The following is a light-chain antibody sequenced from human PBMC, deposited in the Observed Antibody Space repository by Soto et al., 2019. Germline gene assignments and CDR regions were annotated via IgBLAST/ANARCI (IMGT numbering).Light chain of an antibody. CDR1: SSDVGMYNY. CDR3: TSYTIRSTLL. CDR2: DVS. V-gene: IGLV2-14*01. J-gene: IGLJ2*01. Sequence: QSALSQPASVSGSPGQSITLSCSGSSSDVGMYNYVSWYQNHPGTYPTLLIYDVSDRPSGVSDRFSGSKSGNPASLPISGLRAADEADYDCTSYTIRSTLLFGEGTKLAVL.